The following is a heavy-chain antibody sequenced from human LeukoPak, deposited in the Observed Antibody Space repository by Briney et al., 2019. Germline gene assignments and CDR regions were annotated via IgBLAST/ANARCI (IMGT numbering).Heavy chain of an antibody. CDR3: ARAREYCSSTSCYRGYGMDV. CDR2: IYHSGST. D-gene: IGHD2-2*01. J-gene: IGHJ6*02. V-gene: IGHV4-30-2*01. Sequence: SQTLSLTCAVSGGSISSGGYSWSWIRQPPGKGLEWIGYIYHSGSTYYNPSLKSRVTISVDRSKNQFSLKLSSVTAADTAVYYCARAREYCSSTSCYRGYGMDVWGQGTTVTVSS. CDR1: GGSISSGGYS.